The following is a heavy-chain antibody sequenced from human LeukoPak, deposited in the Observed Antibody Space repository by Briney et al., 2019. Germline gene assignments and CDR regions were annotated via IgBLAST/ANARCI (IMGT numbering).Heavy chain of an antibody. V-gene: IGHV1-69*13. Sequence: GASVKVSCKASGYSFTSNYIHWVRQAPGQGLEWMGGIIPIFGTANYAQKFQGRVTITADESTSTAYMELSSLRSEDTAVYYCATVGTVATSDYWGQGTLVTVSS. CDR1: GYSFTSNY. CDR2: IIPIFGTA. CDR3: ATVGTVATSDY. D-gene: IGHD5-12*01. J-gene: IGHJ4*02.